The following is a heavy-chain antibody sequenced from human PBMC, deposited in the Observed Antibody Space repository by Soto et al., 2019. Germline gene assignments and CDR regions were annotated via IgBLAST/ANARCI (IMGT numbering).Heavy chain of an antibody. CDR3: SSVQAASSLFDP. Sequence: SETLSLTCTVSGGSIFSSYWTWIRQPPGKGLEWLGNVYYSGSTNYNPSLKSRITISVDTSKNQFSLNLSSVTAAYTAVYYCSSVQAASSLFDPWGQGTLVTVSS. J-gene: IGHJ5*02. CDR1: GGSIFSSY. CDR2: VYYSGST. D-gene: IGHD2-15*01. V-gene: IGHV4-59*01.